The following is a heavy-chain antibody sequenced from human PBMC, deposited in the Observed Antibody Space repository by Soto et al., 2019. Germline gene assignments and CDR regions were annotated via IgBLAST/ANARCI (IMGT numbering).Heavy chain of an antibody. V-gene: IGHV1-3*04. CDR1: GITYTTYA. J-gene: IGHJ5*02. D-gene: IGHD5-12*01. Sequence: QVQLVQSGAEVKKPGDSVKVSSKASGITYTTYAIHWVRQAPGQGLEWMGWINTGNGNTRYSQRFQGRVTLTTDTSASTAYMDLSSLTSEDTAVYYCARAISGYVTWGQGTLITVSS. CDR2: INTGNGNT. CDR3: ARAISGYVT.